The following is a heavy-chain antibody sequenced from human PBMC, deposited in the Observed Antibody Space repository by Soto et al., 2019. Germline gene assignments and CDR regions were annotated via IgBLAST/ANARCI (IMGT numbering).Heavy chain of an antibody. Sequence: SETLSLTXAISGGSSSSHSKSWVRQPPGKGLEWIGEIHHDGSTNYNPSLKSRVTISGDTSKNHFSLELSSVTAADTAVYYCATYDVGTIIQDYWGQGTLVTVSS. D-gene: IGHD2-21*02. V-gene: IGHV4-34*01. CDR2: IHHDGST. CDR3: ATYDVGTIIQDY. CDR1: GGSSSSHS. J-gene: IGHJ4*02.